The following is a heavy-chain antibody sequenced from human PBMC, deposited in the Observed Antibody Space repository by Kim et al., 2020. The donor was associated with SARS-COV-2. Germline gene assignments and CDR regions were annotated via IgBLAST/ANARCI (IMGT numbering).Heavy chain of an antibody. Sequence: GGSLRLSCAATPSNAAMSWVRQAPGKGLEWVSGIFGSGSGTYYADPVRGRFTISRDNFKNMVYLEMYDLRVEDTAVYYCAKHLHVSSVTFYWYFDVWGRGTLVTVSS. V-gene: IGHV3-23*01. CDR1: PSNAA. CDR2: IFGSGSGT. CDR3: AKHLHVSSVTFYWYFDV. J-gene: IGHJ2*01. D-gene: IGHD6-13*01.